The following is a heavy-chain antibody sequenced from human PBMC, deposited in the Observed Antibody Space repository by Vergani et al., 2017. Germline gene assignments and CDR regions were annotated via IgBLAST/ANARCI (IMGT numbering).Heavy chain of an antibody. D-gene: IGHD3-22*01. CDR2: INPKNGLT. Sequence: QVQLVQSGAEVKRPGASVKVSCKASGYTFTGYYLHWVRLAPGQGLEWMGWINPKNGLTKYAQKFQGRVTMTRDTSISTAYMELSRLRSDDTAVYYCARELVSYYYDSSGPPTGDYWGQGTLVTVSS. CDR1: GYTFTGYY. V-gene: IGHV1-2*02. CDR3: ARELVSYYYDSSGPPTGDY. J-gene: IGHJ4*02.